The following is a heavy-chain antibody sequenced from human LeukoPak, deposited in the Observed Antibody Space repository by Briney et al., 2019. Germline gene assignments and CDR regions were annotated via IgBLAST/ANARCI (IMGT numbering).Heavy chain of an antibody. V-gene: IGHV1-18*01. CDR1: GYTFTSYG. D-gene: IGHD3-22*01. CDR2: ISAYNGNT. Sequence: GASVKVSCKASGYTFTSYGISWVRQAPGQGLEWMGWISAYNGNTNYAQKLQGRVTMTTDTSTSTAYMELRSLRSDDTAVYYCARDCTGSMIVAPSVNWFDPWGQGTLVTVSS. CDR3: ARDCTGSMIVAPSVNWFDP. J-gene: IGHJ5*02.